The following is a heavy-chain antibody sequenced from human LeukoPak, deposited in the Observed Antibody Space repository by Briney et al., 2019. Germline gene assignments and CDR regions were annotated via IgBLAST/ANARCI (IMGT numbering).Heavy chain of an antibody. D-gene: IGHD6-19*01. Sequence: SETLSLTCTVSGGSISSYYWSWIRQPPGKGLEWMGYIYYSGSTNYNPSLKSRVTISVDTSKNQFSLKLSSVTAADTAVYYCARAGGSQQWLVHYYFDYWGQGTLVTVSS. CDR1: GGSISSYY. J-gene: IGHJ4*02. CDR3: ARAGGSQQWLVHYYFDY. CDR2: IYYSGST. V-gene: IGHV4-59*01.